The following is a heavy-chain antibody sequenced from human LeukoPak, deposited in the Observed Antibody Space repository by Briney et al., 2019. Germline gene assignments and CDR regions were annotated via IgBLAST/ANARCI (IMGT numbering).Heavy chain of an antibody. J-gene: IGHJ4*02. Sequence: GESLKISCKGSGYSFTDNWIAWVRQMPGKGLEWMGIIYPGDSDTTYSPSFQGQVTISADKSISTVYLQWSSLKASDTAMYYCARQSRDGSKTRGYYFDYWGQGTLVTVSS. V-gene: IGHV5-51*01. CDR2: IYPGDSDT. CDR1: GYSFTDNW. D-gene: IGHD3-10*01. CDR3: ARQSRDGSKTRGYYFDY.